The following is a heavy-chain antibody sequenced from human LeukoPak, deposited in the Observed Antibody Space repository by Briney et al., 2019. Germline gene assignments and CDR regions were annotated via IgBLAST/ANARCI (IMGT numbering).Heavy chain of an antibody. V-gene: IGHV3-48*03. CDR2: ISSSGCIV. D-gene: IGHD3-10*01. Sequence: GGSLRLSCAASGFTFSSYEMNWVRQAPGKGLEWVSYISSSGCIVYYADSVKGRFTISRDNAKNSLYLQMNSLRAEDTAVYYCGRELWPGIGYWGQGTLVTVSS. J-gene: IGHJ4*02. CDR3: GRELWPGIGY. CDR1: GFTFSSYE.